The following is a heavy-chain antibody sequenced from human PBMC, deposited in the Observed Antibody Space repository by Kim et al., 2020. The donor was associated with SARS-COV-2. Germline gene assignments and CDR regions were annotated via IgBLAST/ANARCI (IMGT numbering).Heavy chain of an antibody. CDR1: GYTFTSYY. V-gene: IGHV1-46*01. D-gene: IGHD2-15*01. CDR2: INPSGGST. Sequence: ASVKVSCKASGYTFTSYYMHWVRQAPGQGLEWMGIINPSGGSTSYAQKFQGRVTMTRDTSTSTVYMELSSLRSEDTAVYYCARDWSVVVVAAAHYYYGMDVWGQGTTVTVSS. J-gene: IGHJ6*02. CDR3: ARDWSVVVVAAAHYYYGMDV.